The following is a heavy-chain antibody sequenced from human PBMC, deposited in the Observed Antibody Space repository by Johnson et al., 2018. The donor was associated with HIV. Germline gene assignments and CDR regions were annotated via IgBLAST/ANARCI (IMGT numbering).Heavy chain of an antibody. CDR3: AREGDDYGDYVSAFDI. CDR2: IRYDGSNT. Sequence: QVQLVESGGGVVQPGGSLRLSCAASGFTFSSYGMHWVRQAPGKGLEWVAFIRYDGSNTYYADYVKGRFTISRDNSKNTLYLQMNSLRAEDTAVYYCAREGDDYGDYVSAFDIWGQGTMVTVSS. V-gene: IGHV3-30*02. D-gene: IGHD4-17*01. CDR1: GFTFSSYG. J-gene: IGHJ3*02.